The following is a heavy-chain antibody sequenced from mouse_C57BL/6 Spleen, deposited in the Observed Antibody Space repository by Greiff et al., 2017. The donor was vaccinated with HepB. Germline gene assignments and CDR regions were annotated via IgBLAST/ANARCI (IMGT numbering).Heavy chain of an antibody. J-gene: IGHJ2*01. V-gene: IGHV5-9-1*02. D-gene: IGHD1-1*01. CDR2: ISSGGDYI. CDR3: TRDRIATVFDY. CDR1: GFTFSSYA. Sequence: EVQGVESGEGLVKPGGSLKLSCAASGFTFSSYAMSWVRQTPEKRLEWVAYISSGGDYIYYADTVKGRFTISRTNARNTLYLQMSSLKSEDTAMYYCTRDRIATVFDYWGQGTTLTVSS.